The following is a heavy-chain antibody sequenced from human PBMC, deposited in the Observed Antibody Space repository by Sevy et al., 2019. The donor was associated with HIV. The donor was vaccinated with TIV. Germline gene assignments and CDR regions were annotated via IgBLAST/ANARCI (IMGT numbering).Heavy chain of an antibody. CDR3: ANSGPSTVTTGGFVDY. Sequence: GGSLRLSCTASGFTFSSYAMSWVRQAPGKGLEWVSAISGSGGSTYYADSVKGRFTISRDNSKNTLYLQMNSLRAEDTAVYYCANSGPSTVTTGGFVDYWGQGTLVTVSS. CDR2: ISGSGGST. J-gene: IGHJ4*02. V-gene: IGHV3-23*01. CDR1: GFTFSSYA. D-gene: IGHD4-17*01.